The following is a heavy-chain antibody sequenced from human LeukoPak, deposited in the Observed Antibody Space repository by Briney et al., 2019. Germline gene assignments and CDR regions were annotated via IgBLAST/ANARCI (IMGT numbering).Heavy chain of an antibody. CDR1: GGTFSSYA. CDR3: ARDPGDIDAFDI. V-gene: IGHV1-69*01. D-gene: IGHD5-12*01. CDR2: IIPIFGTA. Sequence: SVKVSCKASGGTFSSYAISWVRQAPGQGLERMGGIIPIFGTANYAQKFQGRVTITADESTSTAYMELSSLRSEDTAVYYCARDPGDIDAFDIWGQGTMVTVSS. J-gene: IGHJ3*02.